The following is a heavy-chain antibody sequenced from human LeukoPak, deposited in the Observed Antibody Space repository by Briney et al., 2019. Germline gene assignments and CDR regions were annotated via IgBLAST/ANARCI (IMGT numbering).Heavy chain of an antibody. V-gene: IGHV4-31*03. CDR1: GGSISSGGYY. J-gene: IGHJ3*02. CDR3: ARDLADSSGYPPDAFDI. D-gene: IGHD3-22*01. Sequence: SQTLSLTCTVSGGSISSGGYYSSWIRQHPGKGLLWIGYIYYSGSTYYNPSLKSRLTISVDTSKNQFSLKLSSVTAADTAVYYCARDLADSSGYPPDAFDIWGQGTMVTVSS. CDR2: IYYSGST.